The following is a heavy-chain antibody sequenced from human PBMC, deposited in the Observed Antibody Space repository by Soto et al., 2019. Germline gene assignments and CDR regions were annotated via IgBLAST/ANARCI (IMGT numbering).Heavy chain of an antibody. D-gene: IGHD3-3*02. Sequence: GGSLRLSCAASGLTFSSYSMNWVRQAPGKGLEWVSYISSSSGTIYYADSVKGRFTISRDNAKNTLYLQMNSLRAEDTAVYYCARDGLLAVVYWGQGTLVTVSS. J-gene: IGHJ4*02. CDR2: ISSSSGTI. V-gene: IGHV3-48*01. CDR3: ARDGLLAVVY. CDR1: GLTFSSYS.